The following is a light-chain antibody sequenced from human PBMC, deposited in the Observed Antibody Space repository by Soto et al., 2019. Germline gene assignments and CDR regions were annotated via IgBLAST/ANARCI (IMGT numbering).Light chain of an antibody. V-gene: IGLV2-11*01. CDR3: CSYAGSYTLI. J-gene: IGLJ2*01. CDR2: DVS. Sequence: QSVLTQPRSVSGSPGQSVTISCTGTSRDVGGYNYVSWYQQHPGTAPKLIIYDVSKRPSGVPDRFSGSKSGNTASLTISGLQAEDETDYYCCSYAGSYTLIFGGGTKVTVL. CDR1: SRDVGGYNY.